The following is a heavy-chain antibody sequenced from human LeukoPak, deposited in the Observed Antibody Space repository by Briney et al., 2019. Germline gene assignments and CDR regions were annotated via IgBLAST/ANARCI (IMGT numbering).Heavy chain of an antibody. D-gene: IGHD3-22*01. Sequence: SETLSLTCTVSGGSISTYYWSWIRQPPGKGLEWIGEINHSGSTNYNPSLKSRVTISVDTSKNQFSLKLSSVTAADTAVYYCAIIPSYYYDSSGNDWFDYWGQGTLVTVSS. CDR3: AIIPSYYYDSSGNDWFDY. CDR1: GGSISTYY. CDR2: INHSGST. J-gene: IGHJ4*02. V-gene: IGHV4-34*01.